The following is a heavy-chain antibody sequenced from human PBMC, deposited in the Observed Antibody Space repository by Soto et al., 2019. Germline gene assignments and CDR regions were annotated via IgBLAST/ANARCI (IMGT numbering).Heavy chain of an antibody. CDR2: ISSSSSYT. CDR1: GFTFSDYY. J-gene: IGHJ3*02. D-gene: IGHD6-19*01. V-gene: IGHV3-11*06. Sequence: LSLTCAASGFTFSDYYMSWIRQSPGKGLEWVSYISSSSSYTNYADSVKGRFTISRDNAKNSLYLQMNSLRAEDTAVYYCARTVASDAFDIWGQGTMVTVSS. CDR3: ARTVASDAFDI.